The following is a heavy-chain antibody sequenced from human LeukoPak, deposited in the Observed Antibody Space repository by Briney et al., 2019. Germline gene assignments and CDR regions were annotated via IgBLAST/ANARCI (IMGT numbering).Heavy chain of an antibody. CDR3: ARDGVLRHFDWLYYFDY. CDR1: GFTFSDYY. V-gene: IGHV3-11*01. CDR2: ISSSGSTK. Sequence: GGSLRLSCAASGFTFSDYYMFWIRQAPGKGLEWVSYISSSGSTKYYADSVKGRFTISRDNPKNSLYVQMNSLRAEDTAVYYCARDGVLRHFDWLYYFDYWGQGTLVTVSS. J-gene: IGHJ4*02. D-gene: IGHD3-9*01.